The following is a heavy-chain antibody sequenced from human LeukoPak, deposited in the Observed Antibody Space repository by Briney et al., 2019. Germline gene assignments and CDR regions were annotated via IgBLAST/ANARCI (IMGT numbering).Heavy chain of an antibody. CDR1: AFSLSSSGVG. Sequence: SGPTLVKPTQTLTLTCTVSAFSLSSSGVGVGWIRQPPGKALEWLALIFWDDDKRYRPSLKSRLTISKDTSKNQVVLTITNMDPVGTATYYCAHLRCSSTSCYGKYAFDIWGQGTMVTVSS. D-gene: IGHD2-2*01. J-gene: IGHJ3*02. V-gene: IGHV2-5*02. CDR3: AHLRCSSTSCYGKYAFDI. CDR2: IFWDDDK.